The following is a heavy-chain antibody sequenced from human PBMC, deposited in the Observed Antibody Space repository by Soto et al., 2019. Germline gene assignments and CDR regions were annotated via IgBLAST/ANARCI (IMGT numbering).Heavy chain of an antibody. CDR2: TSYSGST. J-gene: IGHJ2*01. CDR3: ARYEGAQFDWYFDL. CDR1: GDSISSGGYY. V-gene: IGHV4-31*03. D-gene: IGHD3-3*01. Sequence: QVQLQESGPGLVKPSQTLSLTCSVSGDSISSGGYYWNWIRQLPGKGLEWIGYTSYSGSTYYNPSLNSRATISVDTSKNQFSLKLTSVTAADTAVYYWARYEGAQFDWYFDLWCRGTLVTVSS.